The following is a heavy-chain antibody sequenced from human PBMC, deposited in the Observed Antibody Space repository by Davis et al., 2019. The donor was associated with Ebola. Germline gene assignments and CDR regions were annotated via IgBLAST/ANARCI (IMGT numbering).Heavy chain of an antibody. D-gene: IGHD2-8*01. CDR1: GFSFSSYA. CDR3: AKDRDIVLMVYASVSFDY. Sequence: GESLKISCAASGFSFSSYAMHWVRQAPGKGLEWVAFISYDGRNKYYADSVKGRFTISRDNSKNTLYLQMNSLRAEDTAVYYCAKDRDIVLMVYASVSFDYWGQGTLVTVSS. CDR2: ISYDGRNK. J-gene: IGHJ4*02. V-gene: IGHV3-30*02.